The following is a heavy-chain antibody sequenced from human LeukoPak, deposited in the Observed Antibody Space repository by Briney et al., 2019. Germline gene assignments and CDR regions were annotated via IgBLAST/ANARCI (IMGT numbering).Heavy chain of an antibody. CDR1: GGSISSNY. V-gene: IGHV4-59*01. J-gene: IGHJ5*02. D-gene: IGHD2-2*01. Sequence: SETLSLTCTVSGGSISSNYWSWIRQPPGKGLELVGYIYYSGSTNYNPSLKSRVTISVDTSKNQFALKLSSVTAADTAVYYCARRYCSTTSCSGHNWFDPWGQGTLVTVSS. CDR2: IYYSGST. CDR3: ARRYCSTTSCSGHNWFDP.